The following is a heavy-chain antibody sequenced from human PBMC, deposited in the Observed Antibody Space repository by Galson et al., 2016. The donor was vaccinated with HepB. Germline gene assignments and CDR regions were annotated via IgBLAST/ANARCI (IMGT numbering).Heavy chain of an antibody. J-gene: IGHJ4*02. V-gene: IGHV3-30*04. CDR2: ILYDGSNK. CDR1: GFTFRSYA. CDR3: ARDGGVYSSSSFDY. D-gene: IGHD6-6*01. Sequence: SLRLSCAASGFTFRSYAMHWVRQAPGKGLEWVAVILYDGSNKYYADSVKGRFTISRDNSKNTVYVQMNSLRPEDTAVYYCARDGGVYSSSSFDYWGQGTLVTVSS.